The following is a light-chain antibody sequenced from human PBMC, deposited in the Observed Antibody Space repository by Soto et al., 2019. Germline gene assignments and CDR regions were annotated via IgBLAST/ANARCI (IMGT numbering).Light chain of an antibody. CDR2: GNT. CDR1: SSNIGAAYD. V-gene: IGLV1-40*01. CDR3: QSYDSSLSGWV. Sequence: QSVLTQPPSVSGAPGQRVTISCAGRSSNIGAAYDVHWYQHLPGTAPKLLIYGNTNRPSGVPDRFSGSRSGTSASLAITGLQAEDEADYYCQSYDSSLSGWVFGGGTKLTVL. J-gene: IGLJ3*02.